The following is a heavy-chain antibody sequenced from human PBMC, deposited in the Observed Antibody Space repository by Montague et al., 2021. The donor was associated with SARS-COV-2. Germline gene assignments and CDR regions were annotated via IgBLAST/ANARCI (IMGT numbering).Heavy chain of an antibody. V-gene: IGHV4-39*01. J-gene: IGHJ4*02. CDR2: IYYSGST. CDR1: GRSISSSSYY. CDR3: ARHGKTRIAMIVVVIGYFDY. Sequence: SESLSLTYTVSGRSISSSSYYWGWIRQPPGKGLEWIGSIYYSGSTYYNPSLKSRVTISVDTSKNQFSLKLSSVTAADTAVYYCARHGKTRIAMIVVVIGYFDYWGQGTLVTVSS. D-gene: IGHD3-22*01.